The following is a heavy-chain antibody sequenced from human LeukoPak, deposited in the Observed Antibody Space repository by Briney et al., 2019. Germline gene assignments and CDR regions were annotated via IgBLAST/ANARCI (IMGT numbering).Heavy chain of an antibody. CDR1: GFTFSSYA. CDR3: ARVVGATTRGGAFDI. CDR2: ISYDGSNK. V-gene: IGHV3-30*01. J-gene: IGHJ3*02. Sequence: GGSLRLSCAASGFTFSSYAMHWVRQAPGKGLEWVADISYDGSNKYYADSVKGRFTISRDNSKNTLYLQMNSLRAEDTAVYYCARVVGATTRGGAFDIWGQGTMVTVSS. D-gene: IGHD1-26*01.